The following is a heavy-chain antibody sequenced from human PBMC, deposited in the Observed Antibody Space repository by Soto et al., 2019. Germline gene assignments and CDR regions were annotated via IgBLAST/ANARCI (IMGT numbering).Heavy chain of an antibody. V-gene: IGHV1-18*01. D-gene: IGHD3-22*01. J-gene: IGHJ4*02. CDR1: GYTFTSYG. CDR2: ISAYNGNT. CDR3: PLYDSTVYYYVGSLCY. Sequence: QVQLVQSGAEVKKPGASVKVSCKASGYTFTSYGISWVRQAPGQGLEWMGWISAYNGNTNYAQKLQGRVTMTTDTSTSTAYMELRSLTSDDTAVRNSPLYDSTVYYYVGSLCYWGQGTLVTVSS.